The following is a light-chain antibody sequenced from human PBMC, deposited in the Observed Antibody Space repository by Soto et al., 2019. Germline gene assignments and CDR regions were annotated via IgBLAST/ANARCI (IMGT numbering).Light chain of an antibody. V-gene: IGKV3-15*01. Sequence: EIVMTQSPATLSVSPGERATLSCRASQSVSGNLAWYQQKPGQAPRLLIYGASTRATGIPAMFSGSGSGTESTLTISSLQSEDFAVYYCQQYNNWPPSFGQGTKVEIK. CDR1: QSVSGN. CDR3: QQYNNWPPS. J-gene: IGKJ1*01. CDR2: GAS.